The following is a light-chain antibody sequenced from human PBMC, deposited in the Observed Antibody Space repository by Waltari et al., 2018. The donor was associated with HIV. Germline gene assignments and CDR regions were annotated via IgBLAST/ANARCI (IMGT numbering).Light chain of an antibody. V-gene: IGKV1-27*01. CDR2: GAS. CDR1: QAISNN. J-gene: IGKJ5*01. CDR3: QNYNSAPPT. Sequence: DFQMTQPPSFLSASVGDRVTITCRASQAISNNLAWYQQKPGKVPKLLIYGASTLQSGVPSRFSGSGSGTDFTLTISSLQPADVATYYCQNYNSAPPTFGQGTRLDIK.